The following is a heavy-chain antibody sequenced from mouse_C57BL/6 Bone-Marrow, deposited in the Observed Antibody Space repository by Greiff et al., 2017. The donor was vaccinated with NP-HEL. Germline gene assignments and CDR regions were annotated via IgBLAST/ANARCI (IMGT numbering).Heavy chain of an antibody. V-gene: IGHV1-26*01. CDR3: AREGKGIKGWFAD. Sequence: EVQLQQSGPELVKPGASVKISCKASGYTFTDYYMNWVKQSHGKSLEWIGDINPNNGGTSYNQKFKGKATLTVDKSSSTAYMELRSLTSEDSAVYYCAREGKGIKGWFADWGQGTLVTVAA. D-gene: IGHD2-4*01. J-gene: IGHJ3*01. CDR1: GYTFTDYY. CDR2: INPNNGGT.